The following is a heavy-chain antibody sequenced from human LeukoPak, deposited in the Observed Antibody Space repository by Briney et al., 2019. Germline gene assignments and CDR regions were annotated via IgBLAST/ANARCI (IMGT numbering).Heavy chain of an antibody. Sequence: PGGSLRLSCAASGFTFSSYSMNWVRQAPGKGLEWVSSISSSSSYIYYADSVKGRFTISRDNAKNSLYLQMNSLRAEDTAVYYCAKESNYYGSGDLDYWGQGTLVTVSS. D-gene: IGHD3-10*01. CDR2: ISSSSSYI. V-gene: IGHV3-21*01. CDR1: GFTFSSYS. CDR3: AKESNYYGSGDLDY. J-gene: IGHJ4*02.